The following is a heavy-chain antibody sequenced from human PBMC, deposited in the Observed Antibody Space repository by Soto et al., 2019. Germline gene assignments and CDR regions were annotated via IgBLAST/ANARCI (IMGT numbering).Heavy chain of an antibody. D-gene: IGHD5-18*01. CDR1: GFTFSDYY. CDR2: IYYSGST. V-gene: IGHV4-59*01. Sequence: PGGSLRLSCAASGFTFSDYYMSWIRQAPGKGLEWIGYIYYSGSTNYNPSLKSRVTISVDTSKNQFSLKLSSVTAADTAVYYCGRAVYGYGPTRNYYYYYYMDVWGKGTTVTVSS. CDR3: GRAVYGYGPTRNYYYYYYMDV. J-gene: IGHJ6*03.